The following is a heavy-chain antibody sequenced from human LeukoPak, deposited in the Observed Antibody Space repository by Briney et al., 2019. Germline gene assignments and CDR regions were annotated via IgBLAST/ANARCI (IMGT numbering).Heavy chain of an antibody. V-gene: IGHV3-23*01. J-gene: IGHJ4*02. CDR3: GKEVERHFDLKY. CDR2: FSGGGDS. Sequence: GGSLRLSCAASRFTFSSYAMSWVRQAPGKGLEWVSAFSGGGDSFYADSVRGRFTVSADTSRNILYLQMNSLRAEDTAVYYCGKEVERHFDLKYWGQGTPVTVSS. CDR1: RFTFSSYA. D-gene: IGHD2/OR15-2a*01.